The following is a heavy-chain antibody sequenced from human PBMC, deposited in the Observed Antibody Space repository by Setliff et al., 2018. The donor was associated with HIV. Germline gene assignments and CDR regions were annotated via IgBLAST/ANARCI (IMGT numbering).Heavy chain of an antibody. CDR2: IYPTDSDT. Sequence: GESLKISCKGSRYSFSTYWIGWVRQMPGKGLEWMGIIYPTDSDTRYSPSFQGQVTISADTSISTAYLQWSSLKASDTAVYYCSRASDPSHRMPPTNYYYYMDVWGKGTKVTVSS. V-gene: IGHV5-51*01. J-gene: IGHJ6*03. CDR1: RYSFSTYW. CDR3: SRASDPSHRMPPTNYYYYMDV. D-gene: IGHD2-2*01.